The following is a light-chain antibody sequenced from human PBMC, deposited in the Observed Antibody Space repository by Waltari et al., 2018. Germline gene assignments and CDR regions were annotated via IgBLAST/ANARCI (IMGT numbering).Light chain of an antibody. J-gene: IGKJ1*01. CDR1: QSVSRW. V-gene: IGKV3-20*01. Sequence: ELVLTQSPGTLSLSPGERATLSCRASQSVSRWLAWYQQKPGQAPRLLIYDASTRATDIPDRFSGSGSGTDFSLTISRLEPEDFAVYYCQKYGTLPATFGQGTKVEIK. CDR3: QKYGTLPAT. CDR2: DAS.